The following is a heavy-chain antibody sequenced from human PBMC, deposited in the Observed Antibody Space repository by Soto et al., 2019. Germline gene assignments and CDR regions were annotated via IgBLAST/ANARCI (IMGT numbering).Heavy chain of an antibody. CDR1: GFTFNTYT. J-gene: IGHJ6*02. CDR3: AREEVSRPNTYHGLDV. CDR2: ISSRSIYI. V-gene: IGHV3-21*01. Sequence: EVQLVESGGGLVKPGGSVRLSCAASGFTFNTYTMNWVRQAPGKGLEWVSSISSRSIYIYYADSVTGRFTISRDDARNSLYLQMNSLRAEDTAVYYCAREEVSRPNTYHGLDVWGQGTTVTVSS.